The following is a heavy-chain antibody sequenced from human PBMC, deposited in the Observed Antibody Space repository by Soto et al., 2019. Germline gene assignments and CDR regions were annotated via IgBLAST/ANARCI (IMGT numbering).Heavy chain of an antibody. CDR1: DGAISTYY. Sequence: QVQLQESGPGLVKPSETLSLTCTVSDGAISTYYWHWIRQPPGKGLEWIGYIHYSGYTSYNPSLNSRVTISVDTSKNQFSGRLHSLTAADPAVYYCAREYSSFEYWGQGALVTVS. V-gene: IGHV4-59*01. CDR2: IHYSGYT. D-gene: IGHD4-4*01. J-gene: IGHJ4*02. CDR3: AREYSSFEY.